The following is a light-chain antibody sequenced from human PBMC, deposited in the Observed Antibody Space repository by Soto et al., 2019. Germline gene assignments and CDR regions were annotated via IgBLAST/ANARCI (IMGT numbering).Light chain of an antibody. Sequence: QSVLTQPASVSGSPGQSITISCTGTSSDVGGYKYVSWYQQHPGKAPKLMIYELSNRPSRVSNRFSGSKSSNRASLTISGLQAEDEADYYCSSYTSGTTLVVFGGGTKVTVL. V-gene: IGLV2-14*01. CDR2: ELS. CDR3: SSYTSGTTLVV. CDR1: SSDVGGYKY. J-gene: IGLJ2*01.